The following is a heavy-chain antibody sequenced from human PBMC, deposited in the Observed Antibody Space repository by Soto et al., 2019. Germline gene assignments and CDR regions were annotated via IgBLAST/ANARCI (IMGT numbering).Heavy chain of an antibody. J-gene: IGHJ4*02. Sequence: GGSLRLSCSASGFSFGDYYMRWIRHTPGRGLEWLSYITTSSASTNYADSGKGRFTISRDNAKNSLFLEMNSLRGEDTATYYCGRVLSPESAGGIDSWGQGTLVTVSS. CDR1: GFSFGDYY. CDR3: GRVLSPESAGGIDS. D-gene: IGHD6-13*01. V-gene: IGHV3-11*05. CDR2: ITTSSAST.